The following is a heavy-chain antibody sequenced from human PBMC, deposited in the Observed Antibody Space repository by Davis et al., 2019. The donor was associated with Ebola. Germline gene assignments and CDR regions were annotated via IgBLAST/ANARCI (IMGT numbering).Heavy chain of an antibody. Sequence: GESLKISCAASGFTFSSYAMHWVRQAPGKGLEWVAVISYDGSNKYYADSVKGRFTISRDNSKNTLYLQMNSLRAEDTAVYYCAREAYYYDSSGYYSHFDYWGQGTLVTVSS. CDR2: ISYDGSNK. D-gene: IGHD3-22*01. J-gene: IGHJ4*02. CDR3: AREAYYYDSSGYYSHFDY. V-gene: IGHV3-30-3*01. CDR1: GFTFSSYA.